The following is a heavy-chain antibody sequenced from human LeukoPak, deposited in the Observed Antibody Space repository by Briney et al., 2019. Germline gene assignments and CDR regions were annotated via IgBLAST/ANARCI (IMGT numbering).Heavy chain of an antibody. V-gene: IGHV4-30-4*01. D-gene: IGHD2-15*01. Sequence: SETLSLTCTVSGGSINSGDYYWTWLRQPPGKGLKWIGYIYYSGSTYYNPALKSRVTISIDTSKKQFLLNLSSVAAADTAGYYCARKVVADTAFDFWGQGTLVTVSS. J-gene: IGHJ4*02. CDR1: GGSINSGDYY. CDR2: IYYSGST. CDR3: ARKVVADTAFDF.